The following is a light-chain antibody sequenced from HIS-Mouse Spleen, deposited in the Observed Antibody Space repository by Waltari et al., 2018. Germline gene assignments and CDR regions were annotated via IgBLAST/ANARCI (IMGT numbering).Light chain of an antibody. J-gene: IGKJ2*01. Sequence: EIVMTQSPATLSVSPGERATLSCRASQSVSSNLAWDQQKPGQAPRLLLYGASTRATGIPARFSGSGSGTEFTLTISSLQSEDFAVYYCQQYNNWPPEYTFGQGTKLEIK. CDR1: QSVSSN. CDR2: GAS. V-gene: IGKV3-15*01. CDR3: QQYNNWPPEYT.